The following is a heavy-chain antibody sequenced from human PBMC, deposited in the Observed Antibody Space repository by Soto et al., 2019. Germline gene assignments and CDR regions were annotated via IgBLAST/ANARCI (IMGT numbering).Heavy chain of an antibody. CDR2: IYYTGDT. CDR3: ARHKELLLASLSYGLDL. Sequence: ASETLSLTCTVSGDFVSSSRYYWGWIRQPPGKGLEWIGSIYYTGDTFFNPSLKSRVTFSVDPSKNQFSPKLTSLTAADTAVYFCARHKELLLASLSYGLDLWGQGTTVTVSS. J-gene: IGHJ6*02. CDR1: GDFVSSSRYY. V-gene: IGHV4-39*01. D-gene: IGHD3-22*01.